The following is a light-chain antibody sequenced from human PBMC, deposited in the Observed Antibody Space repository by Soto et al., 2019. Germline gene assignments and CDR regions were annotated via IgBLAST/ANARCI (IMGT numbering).Light chain of an antibody. V-gene: IGKV3-11*01. Sequence: EIVMTQSPTILSVSPGERATLSCRASQSLGNNIAWYQQKPGQAPRLLIYDASSRATGVPDRFSGSGSGTDFTLTISSLEPEDFAVYYCQQRSNWPTFGQGTKVDNK. CDR3: QQRSNWPT. CDR2: DAS. CDR1: QSLGNN. J-gene: IGKJ1*01.